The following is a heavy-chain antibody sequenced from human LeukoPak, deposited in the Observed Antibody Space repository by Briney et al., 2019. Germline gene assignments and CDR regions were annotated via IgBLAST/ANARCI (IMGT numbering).Heavy chain of an antibody. J-gene: IGHJ4*02. V-gene: IGHV3-21*01. CDR3: ARGAV. CDR2: ISSSSSYI. Sequence: GGSLRLSCAASGFTVSSNYMSWVRQAPGKGLEWVSSISSSSSYIYYTDSVKGRFTISRDNAKNSLYLQMNSLRAEDTAVYYCARGAVWGQGTLVTVSS. CDR1: GFTVSSNY. D-gene: IGHD6-19*01.